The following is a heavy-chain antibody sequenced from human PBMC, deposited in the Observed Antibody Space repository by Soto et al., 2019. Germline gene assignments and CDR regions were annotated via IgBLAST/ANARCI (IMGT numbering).Heavy chain of an antibody. D-gene: IGHD2-15*01. CDR1: GYTFTSYA. CDR2: INAGNGNT. CDR3: ARGTKVAATPFDY. J-gene: IGHJ4*02. Sequence: QVQLVQSGAEVKKPGASVKVSCKASGYTFTSYAMHWVRQAPGQRLEWMGWINAGNGNTKYSKKFQGRVTITSDTAASTAYMELSSLRSEDTAVYYCARGTKVAATPFDYWGQGTLVTVSS. V-gene: IGHV1-3*01.